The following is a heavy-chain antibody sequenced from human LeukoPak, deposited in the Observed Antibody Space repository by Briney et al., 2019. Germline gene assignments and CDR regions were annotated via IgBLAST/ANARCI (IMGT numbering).Heavy chain of an antibody. D-gene: IGHD3-3*01. CDR1: GYTFTGYY. Sequence: ASVKVSCKASGYTFTGYYMHWVRQAPGQGLEWMGWNNPNSGGTNYAQKFQGRVTMTRDTSISTAYMELSRLRSDDTAVYYCARVAIFGVVTYHFDYWGQGTLVTVSS. J-gene: IGHJ4*02. CDR2: NNPNSGGT. CDR3: ARVAIFGVVTYHFDY. V-gene: IGHV1-2*02.